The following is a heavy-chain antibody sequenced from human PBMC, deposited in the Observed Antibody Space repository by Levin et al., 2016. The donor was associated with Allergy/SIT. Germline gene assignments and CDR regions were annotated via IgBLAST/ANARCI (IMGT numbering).Heavy chain of an antibody. V-gene: IGHV4-34*01. D-gene: IGHD2-2*02. Sequence: SETLSLTCAVYGGSFSGYYWSWIRQPPGKGLEWIGEINHSGSTNYNPSLKSRVTISVDTSKNQFSLKLSSVTAADTAVYYCAREGPFDIVVVPAAITPRPTYYFDYWGQGTLVTVSS. CDR1: GGSFSGYY. J-gene: IGHJ4*02. CDR3: AREGPFDIVVVPAAITPRPTYYFDY. CDR2: INHSGST.